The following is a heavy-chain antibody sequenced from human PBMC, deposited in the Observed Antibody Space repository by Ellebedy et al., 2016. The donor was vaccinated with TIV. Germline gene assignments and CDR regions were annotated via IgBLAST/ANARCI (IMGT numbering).Heavy chain of an antibody. V-gene: IGHV3-33*08. D-gene: IGHD1-20*01. CDR2: IWYDGSNK. Sequence: GESLKISCAASGFTFSSYGMHWVRQAPGKGLEWVAVIWYDGSNKYYADSVKGRFTISRDNSKNTLYLQMNSLRAEDTAVYYCASGPNWNGLDYWGQGTLVTVSS. J-gene: IGHJ4*02. CDR1: GFTFSSYG. CDR3: ASGPNWNGLDY.